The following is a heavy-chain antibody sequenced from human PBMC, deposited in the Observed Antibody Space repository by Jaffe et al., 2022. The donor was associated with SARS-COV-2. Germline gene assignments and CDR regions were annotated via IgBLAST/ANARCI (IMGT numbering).Heavy chain of an antibody. D-gene: IGHD3-10*01. CDR2: LIPISRTT. Sequence: QVQLIQSEPEAKKPGTALRLSCRASGGNINIYTISWVRQVPGQGLEWMGGLIPISRTTNSPPKFQKRVTITADESTATVYLQVTGLTSDDTGVYFCAAASSEKITSYYFYSDVWGRGTAVTVSS. J-gene: IGHJ6*03. CDR3: AAASSEKITSYYFYSDV. CDR1: GGNINIYT. V-gene: IGHV1-69*01.